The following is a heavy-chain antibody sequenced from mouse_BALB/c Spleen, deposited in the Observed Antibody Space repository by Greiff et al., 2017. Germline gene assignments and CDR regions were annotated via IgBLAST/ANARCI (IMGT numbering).Heavy chain of an antibody. CDR3: ARTARATEGYAMDY. CDR1: GFNIKDYY. D-gene: IGHD3-1*01. J-gene: IGHJ4*01. V-gene: IGHV14-3*02. Sequence: EVQLVESGAELVRSGASVKLSCTASGFNIKDYYMHWVKQRPEQGLEWIGRIDPANGNTKYDPKFQGKATITADTSSNTAYLQLSSLTSEDTAVYYCARTARATEGYAMDYWGQGTSVTGSS. CDR2: IDPANGNT.